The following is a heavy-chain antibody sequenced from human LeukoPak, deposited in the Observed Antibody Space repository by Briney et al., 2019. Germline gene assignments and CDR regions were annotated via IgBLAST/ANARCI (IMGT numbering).Heavy chain of an antibody. V-gene: IGHV4-59*01. CDR1: GGSISSYY. CDR2: IYYSGST. Sequence: SETLSLTGTVSGGSISSYYWSWIRQPPGKGLEWIGYIYYSGSTNYNPSLKSRVTISVDTSKNQFSLKLSSVTAADTAVYYCARGSTYYDFWSGYYTSYYYGMDVWGQGTTVTVSS. CDR3: ARGSTYYDFWSGYYTSYYYGMDV. D-gene: IGHD3-3*01. J-gene: IGHJ6*02.